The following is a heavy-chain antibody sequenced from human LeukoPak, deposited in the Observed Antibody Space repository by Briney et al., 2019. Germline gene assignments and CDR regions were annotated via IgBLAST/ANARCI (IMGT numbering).Heavy chain of an antibody. D-gene: IGHD4-17*01. Sequence: SETLSLTCSVSGGSISSYYWTWIRQPAGKGLEWIGRIYTSGSTNYNPSLKSRVTMSLDTSKNQFSLKLSSVTAADTDVYYCARGGDYHPYDYWGQGTLVTVSS. CDR1: GGSISSYY. J-gene: IGHJ4*02. CDR2: IYTSGST. CDR3: ARGGDYHPYDY. V-gene: IGHV4-4*07.